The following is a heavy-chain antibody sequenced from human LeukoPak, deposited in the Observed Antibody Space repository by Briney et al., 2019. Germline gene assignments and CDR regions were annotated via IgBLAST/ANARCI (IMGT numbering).Heavy chain of an antibody. Sequence: GGSLRLSCAASGFTHSSSAMAWVRQAPGKGLEWVSAMNGGNDGTHYADSVKGRFTISRDNSKNTLYLQMNSLRAEDTALYYCAKDFWGFSFGYWGQGTLVTVSS. CDR3: AKDFWGFSFGY. CDR2: MNGGNDGT. CDR1: GFTHSSSA. D-gene: IGHD7-27*01. V-gene: IGHV3-23*01. J-gene: IGHJ4*02.